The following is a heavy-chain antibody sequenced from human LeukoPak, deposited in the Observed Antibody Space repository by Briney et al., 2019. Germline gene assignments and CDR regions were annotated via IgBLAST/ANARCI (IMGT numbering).Heavy chain of an antibody. CDR1: GFTFSSYE. D-gene: IGHD3-22*01. V-gene: IGHV3-48*03. Sequence: GGSLRLSCAASGFTFSSYEMNWVRQAPGKGLEWVSYISSSGSTIYYADSVKGRFTISRDNAKNSLYLQMNSLRAEDTAVYYCARTGDRRYYDSSGYYVYWGQGTLVTVSS. J-gene: IGHJ4*02. CDR3: ARTGDRRYYDSSGYYVY. CDR2: ISSSGSTI.